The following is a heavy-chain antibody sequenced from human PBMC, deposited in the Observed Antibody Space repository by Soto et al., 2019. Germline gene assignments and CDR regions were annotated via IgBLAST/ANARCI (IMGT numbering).Heavy chain of an antibody. CDR2: ISAYNGNT. J-gene: IGHJ4*02. D-gene: IGHD1-20*01. CDR3: ARDDRLNGMTDS. CDR1: GYTFNRYG. Sequence: GASVKVSCKASGYTFNRYGISWVRQAPGQGLEWMGWISAYNGNTHYAQSLQGRVTMTTDTTTRTTHMELRSLRSDDTAVYYCARDDRLNGMTDSWGQGTLVTVSS. V-gene: IGHV1-18*01.